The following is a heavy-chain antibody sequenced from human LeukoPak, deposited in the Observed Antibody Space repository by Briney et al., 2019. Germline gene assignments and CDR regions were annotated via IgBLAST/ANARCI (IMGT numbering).Heavy chain of an antibody. J-gene: IGHJ1*01. V-gene: IGHV4-34*01. CDR1: GVSLTDYY. Sequence: KPSETLSLTCAVSGVSLTDYYWSWIRQSPGKGLEWTGEVSPDGYSKYNPSLKSRLSISVDRSENQLSLRLSSVPAAYTAIYYCARICCGSGPEICYKHWAQGSLVTVCS. CDR3: ARICCGSGPEICYKH. D-gene: IGHD2-8*01. CDR2: VSPDGYS.